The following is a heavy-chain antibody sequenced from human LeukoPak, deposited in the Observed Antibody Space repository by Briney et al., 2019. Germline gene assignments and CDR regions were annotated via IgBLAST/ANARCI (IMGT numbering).Heavy chain of an antibody. CDR2: IAYDGSRA. CDR1: GFTFGGYG. D-gene: IGHD1-14*01. V-gene: IGHV3-33*01. Sequence: GGSLRLSCAGSGFTFGGYGMHWFRQTPGKGPEWVAVIAYDGSRAFYADSVKGRFTISRDNSKNTMSVQMDDLRAEDTAVYYCTRYNNDHFNYWGQGTLVTVSS. CDR3: TRYNNDHFNY. J-gene: IGHJ4*02.